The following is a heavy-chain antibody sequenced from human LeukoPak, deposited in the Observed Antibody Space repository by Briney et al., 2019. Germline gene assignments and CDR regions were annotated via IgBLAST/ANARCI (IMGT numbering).Heavy chain of an antibody. CDR1: GGSISSYY. CDR2: ISYSGST. J-gene: IGHJ3*02. D-gene: IGHD2-21*02. CDR3: ARVAEHIVVVTAIRGNDAFDI. Sequence: SETLSLTCTVSGGSISSYYWTWIRQPPGKGLEWIGYISYSGSTNYNPSLKSRVTISVDTSKNQFSLKLSSVTAADTAVYYCARVAEHIVVVTAIRGNDAFDIWGQGTMVTASS. V-gene: IGHV4-59*01.